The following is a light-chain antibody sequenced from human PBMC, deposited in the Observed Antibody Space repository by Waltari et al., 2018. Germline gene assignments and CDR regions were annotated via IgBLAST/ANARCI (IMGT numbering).Light chain of an antibody. CDR3: MQGTQWSIT. J-gene: IGKJ5*01. CDR2: KVS. V-gene: IGKV2-30*01. CDR1: QSLEDSDGNTY. Sequence: DPVMTQSPLPLPVTLGQPASISFRSSQSLEDSDGNTYLTWFQQRPGQSPRRLIFKVSNRDSGVPDRFSGSGSGTDFTLSISRVEAEDVGVYYCMQGTQWSITFGQGTRLEIK.